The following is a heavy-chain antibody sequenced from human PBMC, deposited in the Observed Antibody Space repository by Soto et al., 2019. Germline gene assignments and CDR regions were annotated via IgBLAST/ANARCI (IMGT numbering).Heavy chain of an antibody. CDR2: IVPLFETT. V-gene: IGHV1-69*01. CDR1: GGTFSSSG. D-gene: IGHD6-19*01. CDR3: AKDGIAVAGNLLGYYGMDV. Sequence: QVQLVQSGAEVKKPGSSVKVSCKASGGTFSSSGLSWVRQAPGQGLEWMGGIVPLFETTKYAQNFQGRVTITADESTSTAYMELSSLRSEDTAVYYCAKDGIAVAGNLLGYYGMDVWGQGTTVTVSS. J-gene: IGHJ6*02.